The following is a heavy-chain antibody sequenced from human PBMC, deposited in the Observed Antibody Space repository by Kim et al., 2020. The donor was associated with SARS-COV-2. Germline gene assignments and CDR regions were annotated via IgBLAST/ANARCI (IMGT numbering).Heavy chain of an antibody. J-gene: IGHJ4*02. V-gene: IGHV3-11*06. CDR3: ARVEYSSSSVFDY. Sequence: GGSLRLSCAASGFTFSDYYMSWIRQAPGKGLEWVSYISSSSYTNYADSVKGRFTISRDNAKNSLYLQMNSLRAEDTAVYYCARVEYSSSSVFDYWGQGTLVTVSS. CDR1: GFTFSDYY. CDR2: ISSSSYT. D-gene: IGHD6-6*01.